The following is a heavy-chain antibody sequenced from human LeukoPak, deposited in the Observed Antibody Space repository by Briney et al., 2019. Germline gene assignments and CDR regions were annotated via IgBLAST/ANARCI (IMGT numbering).Heavy chain of an antibody. CDR3: AKDHYYDSSGYFAGKVDY. CDR2: ISGSGGST. D-gene: IGHD3-22*01. V-gene: IGHV3-23*01. Sequence: GGSLRLSYAASGFTFSSYAMSWVRQAPGKGLEWVSAISGSGGSTYYADSVKGRFTISRDNSKNTLYLQMNSLRAEDTAVYYCAKDHYYDSSGYFAGKVDYWGQGTLVTVSS. J-gene: IGHJ4*02. CDR1: GFTFSSYA.